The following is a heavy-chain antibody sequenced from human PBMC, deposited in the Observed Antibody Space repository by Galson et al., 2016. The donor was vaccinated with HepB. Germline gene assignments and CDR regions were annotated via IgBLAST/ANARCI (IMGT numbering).Heavy chain of an antibody. CDR3: AKADYYDSSGLSFDS. V-gene: IGHV3-23*01. D-gene: IGHD3-22*01. CDR2: LSSNGDNT. CDR1: GFTFSTFA. Sequence: SLRLSCAASGFTFSTFAMSWVRQAPGKGLEWVSGLSSNGDNTYYVDSVKGRFTISRDNSKNMLFLQMNSLKAEDTALYYCAKADYYDSSGLSFDSWGQGNLVTVSS. J-gene: IGHJ4*02.